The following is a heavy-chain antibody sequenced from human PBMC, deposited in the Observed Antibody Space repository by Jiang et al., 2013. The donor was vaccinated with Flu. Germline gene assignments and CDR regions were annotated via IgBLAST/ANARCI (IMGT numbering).Heavy chain of an antibody. Sequence: GAEVKKPGASVKVSCKASGYNLINYGINWVRQAPGQGLEWMGWISVYNGETKYAQKHQGRVTMTTDTSTNTAYMELRSLRYDDTAIYYCARDGVYSSGWYSSLHNYFDPWGQGTLVTVSS. V-gene: IGHV1-18*01. CDR1: GYNLINYG. J-gene: IGHJ5*02. CDR3: ARDGVYSSGWYSSLHNYFDP. D-gene: IGHD6-19*01. CDR2: ISVYNGET.